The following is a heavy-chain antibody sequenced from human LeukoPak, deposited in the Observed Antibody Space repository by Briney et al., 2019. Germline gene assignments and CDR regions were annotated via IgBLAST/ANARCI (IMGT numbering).Heavy chain of an antibody. CDR3: AKDSIAAAGNVNYFDY. CDR2: ISGGGTGT. CDR1: GFTFSIYA. D-gene: IGHD6-13*01. J-gene: IGHJ4*02. Sequence: GGSLRLSCAASGFTFSIYAMSWVRQAPGKGLEWVSAISGGGTGTYYADSVKGRFTISRDNSKNTLYLQMKRLRAEDTAVYHCAKDSIAAAGNVNYFDYWGQGTLVTVSS. V-gene: IGHV3-23*01.